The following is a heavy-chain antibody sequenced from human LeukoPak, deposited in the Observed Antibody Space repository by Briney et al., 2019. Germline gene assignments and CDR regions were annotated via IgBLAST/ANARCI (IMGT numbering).Heavy chain of an antibody. J-gene: IGHJ4*02. CDR3: ARCYSTGCLY. V-gene: IGHV6-1*01. CDR1: GDSVPNNSVA. Sequence: SQTLSLTCAISGDSVPNNSVAWNWIRQSPSRGLEWLRRTYFRSKWYYHYAFSVKSRITINPDTSKNQFSLQLNSVTPEDTAVYYCARCYSTGCLYWGQGTLVTVSS. CDR2: TYFRSKWYY. D-gene: IGHD2-2*01.